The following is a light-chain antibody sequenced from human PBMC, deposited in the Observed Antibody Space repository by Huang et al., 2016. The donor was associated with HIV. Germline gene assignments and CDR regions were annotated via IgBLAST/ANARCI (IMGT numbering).Light chain of an antibody. V-gene: IGKV1-NL1*01. CDR2: ATS. CDR1: QGISYT. J-gene: IGKJ1*01. Sequence: DIQMTQSPSSLSPSVGDRVTITCRASQGISYTLAWYQQKPGKAPKLLLHATSRLESGVPSRFSGSGSGTNYTLTISSLQPEDFETYYYHQYYSTPTFGQGTKVESK. CDR3: HQYYSTPT.